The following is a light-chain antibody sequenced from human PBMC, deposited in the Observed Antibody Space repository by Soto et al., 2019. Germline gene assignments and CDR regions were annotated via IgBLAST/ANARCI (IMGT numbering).Light chain of an antibody. Sequence: EIVMTQSPATLSVSPGEGATLSCRASQSVSSNLAWYQHKPGQAPRLLMYGASTRATGIPGRFSGSGSGTEFTLTISSLQSEDFAVYYCQQYNTWPFTFGPGTKVDIK. V-gene: IGKV3-15*01. CDR2: GAS. CDR1: QSVSSN. CDR3: QQYNTWPFT. J-gene: IGKJ3*01.